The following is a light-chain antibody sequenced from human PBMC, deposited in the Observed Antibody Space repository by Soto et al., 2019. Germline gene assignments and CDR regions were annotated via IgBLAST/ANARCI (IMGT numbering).Light chain of an antibody. CDR2: AGS. CDR3: QQSYSTLRT. V-gene: IGKV1-39*01. Sequence: DIQMTQSPSSLSASVGDRVTITCRASQSISSYLNWYQQKPGKAPKLLIYAGSSLQSGVPSRFSGRGSARDFTLTISSLQPEGFATYYCQQSYSTLRTFGQGTKVEIK. CDR1: QSISSY. J-gene: IGKJ1*01.